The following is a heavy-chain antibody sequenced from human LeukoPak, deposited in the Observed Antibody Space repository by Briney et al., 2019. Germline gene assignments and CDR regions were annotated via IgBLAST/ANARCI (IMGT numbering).Heavy chain of an antibody. CDR1: GFTFSSYW. V-gene: IGHV3-7*01. D-gene: IGHD6-19*01. CDR2: IKQDGSEK. J-gene: IGHJ4*02. CDR3: ASLYSSGWTRDY. Sequence: GGSLRLSCAASGFTFSSYWMSWVRQAPGKGLGWVANIKQDGSEKYYVDSVKGRFTISRDNAKNSLYLQMNSLRAEDTAVYYCASLYSSGWTRDYWGQGTLVTVSS.